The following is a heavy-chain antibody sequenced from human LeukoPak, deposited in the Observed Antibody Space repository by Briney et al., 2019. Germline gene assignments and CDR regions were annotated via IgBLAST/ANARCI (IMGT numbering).Heavy chain of an antibody. CDR3: ARVVVSSSWSVDY. CDR1: GFTLSSYW. CDR2: INSDGSST. Sequence: GGSLRLSCAASGFTLSSYWMHWVGQAPGKGRVGVSRINSDGSSTNYADSVKGRFTISRDNAKNTLYLQMNSLRAEDTAVYYCARVVVSSSWSVDYWGQGTLVTVSS. V-gene: IGHV3-74*01. D-gene: IGHD6-13*01. J-gene: IGHJ4*02.